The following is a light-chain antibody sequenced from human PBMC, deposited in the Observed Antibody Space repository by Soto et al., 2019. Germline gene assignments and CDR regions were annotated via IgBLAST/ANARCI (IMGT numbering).Light chain of an antibody. CDR3: QQYNIWPPEVT. CDR2: GAS. CDR1: QGVNRN. Sequence: EKVMTQSPATLSVSPGESATLSCRASQGVNRNLAWYQQKPGQTPRLLIYGASTRAAGVPVRFSGSGSGTDFNLTISSLQSEDFAIYYCQQYNIWPPEVTFGPGTKVDIK. V-gene: IGKV3-15*01. J-gene: IGKJ3*01.